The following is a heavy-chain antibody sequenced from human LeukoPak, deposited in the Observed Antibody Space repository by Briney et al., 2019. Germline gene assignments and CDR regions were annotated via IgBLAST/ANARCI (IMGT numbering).Heavy chain of an antibody. D-gene: IGHD3-22*01. V-gene: IGHV3-48*01. J-gene: IGHJ4*02. Sequence: PRGSLSLSRAASVLTFSSYRMNWVGQAPGKGREWVSYISRISSTIYYAASVKARFNISSDNAKNSMYLQMNSLRTEDTAVYYCARDRDYSDSSGYNCWGQGTLVTVSS. CDR3: ARDRDYSDSSGYNC. CDR1: VLTFSSYR. CDR2: ISRISSTI.